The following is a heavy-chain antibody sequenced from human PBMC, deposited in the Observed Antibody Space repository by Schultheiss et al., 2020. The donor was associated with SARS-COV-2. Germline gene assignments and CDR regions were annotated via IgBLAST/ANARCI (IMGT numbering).Heavy chain of an antibody. CDR2: ISSDSVTR. CDR3: ARGVGDY. V-gene: IGHV3-48*02. CDR1: GFTFNKYS. D-gene: IGHD5/OR15-5a*01. Sequence: GESLKISCAASGFTFNKYSINWVRQAPGKGLEWVSYISSDSVTRYAESVKGRFTISRDNAKNSLSLQMNSLRDEDTAVYYCARGVGDYWRQGALVTVSS. J-gene: IGHJ4*02.